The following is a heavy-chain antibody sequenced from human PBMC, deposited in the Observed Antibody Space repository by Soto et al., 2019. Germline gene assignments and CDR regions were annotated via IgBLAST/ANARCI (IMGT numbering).Heavy chain of an antibody. CDR1: GGSFSGYY. D-gene: IGHD2-15*01. CDR2: INHSGST. V-gene: IGHV4-34*01. CDR3: ARGPYCSGGSCYSYYYYGMDV. Sequence: QVQLQQWGAGLLKPSETLSLTCAVYGGSFSGYYWSWIRQPPGKGLEWIGEINHSGSTNYNPSLKSRVTISVDTSKNQFYLKLSSVTAADTAVYYCARGPYCSGGSCYSYYYYGMDVWGQGTTVTVSS. J-gene: IGHJ6*02.